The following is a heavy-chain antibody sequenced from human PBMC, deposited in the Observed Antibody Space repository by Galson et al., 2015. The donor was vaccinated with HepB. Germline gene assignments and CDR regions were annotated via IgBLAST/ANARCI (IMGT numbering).Heavy chain of an antibody. CDR2: ISSDGSKN. V-gene: IGHV3-30*04. CDR1: GFTFRTYT. CDR3: ARAENCGGGECWLVDS. D-gene: IGHD2-21*01. J-gene: IGHJ5*01. Sequence: SLRLSCAASGFTFRTYTFHWFRQAPGKGLEWVALISSDGSKNNYADSARGRFTISRDNSWNTVDLQMSSLRPEDTAVYYCARAENCGGGECWLVDSWGLGTLVTVSS.